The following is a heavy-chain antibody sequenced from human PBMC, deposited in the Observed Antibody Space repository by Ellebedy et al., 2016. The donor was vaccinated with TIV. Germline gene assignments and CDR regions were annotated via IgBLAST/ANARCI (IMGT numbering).Heavy chain of an antibody. CDR2: IYYSGST. CDR3: ARHYGVGAHYFDY. CDR1: GGSISSSSYY. J-gene: IGHJ4*02. Sequence: SETLSLXXTVSGGSISSSSYYWGWIRQPPGKGLEWIGSIYYSGSTYYNPSLKSRVTISVDTSKNQFSLKLSSVTAADTAVYYCARHYGVGAHYFDYWGQGTLVTVSS. V-gene: IGHV4-39*01. D-gene: IGHD1-26*01.